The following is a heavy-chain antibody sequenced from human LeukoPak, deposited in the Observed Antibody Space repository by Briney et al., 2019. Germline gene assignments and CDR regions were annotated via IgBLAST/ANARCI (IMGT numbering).Heavy chain of an antibody. J-gene: IGHJ3*02. Sequence: GGSLRLSCAASGFTFSSYAMSWVRQAPGKGLEWVSAISGSGGSTYYADSVKGRFTISRDNSKNTPYLQMNSLRAEDTAVYYCAKASSRGFGEILYAFDIWGQGTMVTVSS. D-gene: IGHD3-10*01. CDR1: GFTFSSYA. V-gene: IGHV3-23*01. CDR2: ISGSGGST. CDR3: AKASSRGFGEILYAFDI.